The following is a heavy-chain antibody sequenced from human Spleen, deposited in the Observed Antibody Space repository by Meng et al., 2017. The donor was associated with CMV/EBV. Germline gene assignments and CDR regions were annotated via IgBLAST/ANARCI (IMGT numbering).Heavy chain of an antibody. J-gene: IGHJ4*02. CDR2: IIPLFGTA. CDR3: ASFGYDTVYFDY. Sequence: QVRWVQSGAEGKKLGSSVNVSCKASGGTFSSYGVSWVRQAPGQGLEWVGGIIPLFGTANYAQKFQGRVTITADESTSTAYMELSSLRSEDTAVYYCASFGYDTVYFDYWGQGTLVTVSS. CDR1: GGTFSSYG. V-gene: IGHV1-69*12. D-gene: IGHD5-12*01.